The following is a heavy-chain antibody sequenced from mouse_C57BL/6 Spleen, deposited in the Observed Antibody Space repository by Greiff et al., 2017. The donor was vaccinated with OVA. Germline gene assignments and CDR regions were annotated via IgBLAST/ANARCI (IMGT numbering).Heavy chain of an antibody. Sequence: EVKLVESEGGLVQPGSSMKLSCTASGFTFSDYYMAWVRQVPEKGLEWVANINYDGSSTYYLDSLKSRFIISRDNAKNILYLQMSSLKSEDTATNYCTRDRSNYGLDYWGQGTTLTVSS. CDR2: INYDGSST. CDR1: GFTFSDYY. J-gene: IGHJ2*01. V-gene: IGHV5-16*01. CDR3: TRDRSNYGLDY. D-gene: IGHD2-5*01.